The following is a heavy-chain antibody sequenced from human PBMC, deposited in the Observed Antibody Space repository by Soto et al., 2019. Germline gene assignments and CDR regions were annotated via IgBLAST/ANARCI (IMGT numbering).Heavy chain of an antibody. CDR2: MSYDGNNK. J-gene: IGHJ4*02. CDR3: AKGFISGGYCANGICYHFDY. D-gene: IGHD2-8*01. CDR1: GFTFSSYG. V-gene: IGHV3-30*18. Sequence: QVQLVESGGGVVQPGGSLTLSCAASGFTFSSYGMHWVPQAPGKGLEWVAVMSYDGNNKYYADSVKGRFTVSRDNSRNTQFLQMNSLRVEDTAVYYCAKGFISGGYCANGICYHFDYWGQGTPVTVSS.